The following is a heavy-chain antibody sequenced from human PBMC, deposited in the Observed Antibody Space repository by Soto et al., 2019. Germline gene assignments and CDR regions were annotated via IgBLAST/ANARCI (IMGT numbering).Heavy chain of an antibody. CDR3: AQDLGSSWYHYNSFAP. CDR2: IGSGSP. J-gene: IGHJ5*02. Sequence: EVQLLESGGGLVQPGGSLRLSCAASGFTFSGYAMSWVRQAPGKGLEWVSAIGSGSPFYADSVKGRFTISRDNDNSMLYLQMNSLRADDTAVYFCAQDLGSSWYHYNSFAPGGQGTLVTVSS. CDR1: GFTFSGYA. V-gene: IGHV3-23*01. D-gene: IGHD6-13*01.